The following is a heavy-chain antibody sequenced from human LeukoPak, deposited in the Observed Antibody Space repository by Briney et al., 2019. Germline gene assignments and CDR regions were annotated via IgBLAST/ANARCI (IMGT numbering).Heavy chain of an antibody. CDR2: IKPDGSDK. J-gene: IGHJ4*02. Sequence: QPGGSLRLSCAASGFAFSTYWMTWVRQAPGKGLEWVANIKPDGSDKYYVDSVKGRFTVSRDNAKNSLFLQMNSLRAEDTAVYYCARTHHQDSSAYRPLDYWGQGTPVTVSS. CDR3: ARTHHQDSSAYRPLDY. CDR1: GFAFSTYW. V-gene: IGHV3-7*05. D-gene: IGHD3-22*01.